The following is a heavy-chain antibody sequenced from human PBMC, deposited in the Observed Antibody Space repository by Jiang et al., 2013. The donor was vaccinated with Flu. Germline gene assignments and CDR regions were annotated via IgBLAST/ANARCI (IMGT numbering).Heavy chain of an antibody. J-gene: IGHJ6*02. D-gene: IGHD6-19*01. Sequence: GKGLEWVSVIGDIGGTTYYADSVKGRFTISRDNSKNTLYLQMNSLRAEDTAVYYCAKCYSSDQLSGMDVVGPKGPRSPSP. CDR2: IGDIGGTT. CDR3: AKCYSSDQLSGMDV. V-gene: IGHV3-23*01.